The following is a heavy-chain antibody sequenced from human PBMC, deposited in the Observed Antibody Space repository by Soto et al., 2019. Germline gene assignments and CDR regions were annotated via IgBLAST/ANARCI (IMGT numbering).Heavy chain of an antibody. Sequence: GGSLRLSCASSVFTFSSYAMSCVRHSPGKWLEWVSAISGSGGSTYYADSVKGRFTISRDNSKNTLYLQMNSLRAEDTAVYYCAKDVTMMDLSSFDIWGQGTMVTVS. CDR1: VFTFSSYA. V-gene: IGHV3-23*01. CDR3: AKDVTMMDLSSFDI. CDR2: ISGSGGST. D-gene: IGHD3-22*01. J-gene: IGHJ3*02.